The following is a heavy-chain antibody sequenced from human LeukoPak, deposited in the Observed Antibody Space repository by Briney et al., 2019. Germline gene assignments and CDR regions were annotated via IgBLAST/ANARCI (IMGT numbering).Heavy chain of an antibody. CDR3: ARVFSLGRGLWNLFLS. V-gene: IGHV1-18*01. J-gene: IGHJ4*02. CDR2: ISAYNGNT. Sequence: ASVKVSCKASGYTFTSYGISWVRQAPGQGLEWMGWISAYNGNTNYAQKLQGRVTMTTDTSTSTAYMELRSLRSDDTAVYYCARVFSLGRGLWNLFLSRGQGTLVTVSS. CDR1: GYTFTSYG. D-gene: IGHD1-7*01.